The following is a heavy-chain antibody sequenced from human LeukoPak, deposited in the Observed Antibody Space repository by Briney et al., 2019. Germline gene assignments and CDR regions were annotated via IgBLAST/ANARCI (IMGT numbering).Heavy chain of an antibody. V-gene: IGHV3-48*02. D-gene: IGHD6-19*01. CDR1: GFTFSSYS. CDR2: ISSSGSSI. Sequence: GGSLRLSCAASGFTFSSYSMSWVRQAPGKGLEWVSYISSSGSSIHYADSVKGRFSISRDNAKNSLYLQMNSLRDEDTDVYYCARDESSGWRQLDYWGQGTLVTVSS. J-gene: IGHJ4*02. CDR3: ARDESSGWRQLDY.